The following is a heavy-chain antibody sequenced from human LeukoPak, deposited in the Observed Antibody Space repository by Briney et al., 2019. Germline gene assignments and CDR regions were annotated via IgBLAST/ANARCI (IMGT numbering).Heavy chain of an antibody. V-gene: IGHV3-21*01. Sequence: GGSLRLSCAASGFTFSSYSMNWVRQAPGKGLEWVSSISSRSSYIYYADSVKGRFTISRDNAKNSLYLQMNSLRAEDTAVYYCVRGELVVTVRYFDYWGQGTLVTVSS. CDR2: ISSRSSYI. CDR1: GFTFSSYS. J-gene: IGHJ4*02. CDR3: VRGELVVTVRYFDY. D-gene: IGHD2-21*02.